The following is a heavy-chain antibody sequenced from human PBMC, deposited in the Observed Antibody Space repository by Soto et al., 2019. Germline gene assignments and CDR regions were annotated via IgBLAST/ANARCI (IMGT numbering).Heavy chain of an antibody. J-gene: IGHJ6*02. CDR1: GFTFSSYS. D-gene: IGHD1-26*01. Sequence: EVQLVESGGGLVQPGGSLRLSCAASGFTFSSYSMSWVRQAPGKGLEWVSYISSSSSTIYYADSVKGRFTISRDNAKNSLYLQMNSLRAEDTAVYYCARDEGATYYYYYGMDVWGQGTTVTVSS. V-gene: IGHV3-48*01. CDR3: ARDEGATYYYYYGMDV. CDR2: ISSSSSTI.